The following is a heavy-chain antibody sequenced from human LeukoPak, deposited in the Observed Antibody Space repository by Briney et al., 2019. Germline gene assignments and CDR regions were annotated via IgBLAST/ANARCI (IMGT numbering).Heavy chain of an antibody. CDR1: GLAFSAYK. J-gene: IGHJ6*02. V-gene: IGHV3-74*01. Sequence: GGSLRLSCAASGLAFSAYKMHWVRQAPRKGLVWVSRISTDGYTTDYADFVQGRFTASRDNTKNTWSLEMNSLRAEDTAVYYCARGVNNPYYYYGMDVWGQGTTVTVSS. CDR2: ISTDGYTT. CDR3: ARGVNNPYYYYGMDV. D-gene: IGHD1/OR15-1a*01.